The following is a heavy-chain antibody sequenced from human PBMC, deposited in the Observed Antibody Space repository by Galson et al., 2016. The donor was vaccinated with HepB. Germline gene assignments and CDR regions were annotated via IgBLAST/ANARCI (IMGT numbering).Heavy chain of an antibody. V-gene: IGHV3-23*01. D-gene: IGHD6-19*01. CDR3: AKYMDSSGWAEFDT. Sequence: SLRLSCAASGFTFSTFAMSWVRQAPGRGLDWVSTISGTGGDTYYADSREGRVVISRDNSKNTLYLQLTNLRPDDTAVYYCAKYMDSSGWAEFDTWGQGTLVTVSS. CDR1: GFTFSTFA. CDR2: ISGTGGDT. J-gene: IGHJ4*02.